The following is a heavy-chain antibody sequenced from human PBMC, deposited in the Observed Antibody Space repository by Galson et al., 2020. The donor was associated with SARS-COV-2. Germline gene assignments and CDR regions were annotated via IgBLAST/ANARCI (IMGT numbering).Heavy chain of an antibody. CDR3: ARRALGYCSSTSCFDAFDI. CDR1: GGSISSYY. CDR2: IYYSGST. D-gene: IGHD2-2*01. J-gene: IGHJ3*02. V-gene: IGHV4-59*08. Sequence: SETLSLTCTVSGGSISSYYWSWIRQPPGKGLEWIGYIYYSGSTNYNPSLKSRVTISVDTSKNPFSLKLSSVTAADTAVYYCARRALGYCSSTSCFDAFDIWGQGTMVTVSS.